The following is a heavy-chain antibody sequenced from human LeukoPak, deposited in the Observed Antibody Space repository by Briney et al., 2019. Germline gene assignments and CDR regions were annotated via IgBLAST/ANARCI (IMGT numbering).Heavy chain of an antibody. D-gene: IGHD3-10*01. CDR3: ARRSVTRWYYSD. Sequence: SETLSLTCSVSGGSISSYYWSWILQPPGKGPEWIGYISPTGGTNYNPSLTGRVTVSVDTSKNLFSLILDPVTAADTAVYFCARRSVTRWYYSDWGQGTLVTVSS. CDR2: ISPTGGT. CDR1: GGSISSYY. J-gene: IGHJ4*02. V-gene: IGHV4-4*09.